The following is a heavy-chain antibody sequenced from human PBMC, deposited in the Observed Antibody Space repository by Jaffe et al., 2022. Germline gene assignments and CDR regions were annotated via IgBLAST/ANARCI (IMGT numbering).Heavy chain of an antibody. V-gene: IGHV3-15*01. Sequence: EVQLVESGGGLVKPGGSLRLSCAASGFTFSNAWMSWVRQAPGKGLEWVGRIKSKTDGGTTDYAAPVKGRFTISRDDSKNTLYLQMNSLKTEDTAVYYCTTPGWGTVTTSDYWGQGTLVTVSS. CDR2: IKSKTDGGTT. J-gene: IGHJ4*02. D-gene: IGHD4-17*01. CDR3: TTPGWGTVTTSDY. CDR1: GFTFSNAW.